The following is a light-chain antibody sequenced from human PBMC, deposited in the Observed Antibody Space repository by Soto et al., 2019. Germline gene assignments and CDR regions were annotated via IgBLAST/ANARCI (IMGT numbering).Light chain of an antibody. CDR1: QSTSSW. Sequence: DILMTQSPSTLSASVGETVTLTCRASQSTSSWVAWYQQRPGKPPKLVIYGASPLERGVPSRFSGSGSGTEFTLTIAGLQPDDFATYYCQHYKPYKTFGQGTRV. CDR2: GAS. V-gene: IGKV1-5*03. J-gene: IGKJ1*01. CDR3: QHYKPYKT.